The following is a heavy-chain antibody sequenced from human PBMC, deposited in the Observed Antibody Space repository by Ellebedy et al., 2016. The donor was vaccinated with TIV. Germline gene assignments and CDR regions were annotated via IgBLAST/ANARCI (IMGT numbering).Heavy chain of an antibody. J-gene: IGHJ6*02. D-gene: IGHD2-2*02. CDR2: IYHSGST. V-gene: IGHV4-59*01. CDR1: GGSISSYY. CDR3: ARNAVLIPSTAIYGMDV. Sequence: SETLSLTCTVSGGSISSYYWSWIRQPPGKGLEWIGYIYHSGSTKYNPSLRSRVTISADTSKNHFSLRLSSVTAADTAVYYCARNAVLIPSTAIYGMDVWGQGTTVTVSS.